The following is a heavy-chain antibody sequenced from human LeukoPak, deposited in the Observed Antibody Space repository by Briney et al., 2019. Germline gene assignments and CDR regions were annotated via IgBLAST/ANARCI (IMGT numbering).Heavy chain of an antibody. CDR2: ISAYNGNT. J-gene: IGHJ6*02. D-gene: IGHD3-10*01. CDR1: GYTFTSYG. Sequence: ASVKVSCKASGYTFTSYGISWVRQAPGQGLEWMGWISAYNGNTNYAQKLQGRVTMTTDPSTSTAYMELRSLRSDDTAGYYCARSPSGSYYNIFDYYYYGMDVWGQGTTVTVSS. V-gene: IGHV1-18*01. CDR3: ARSPSGSYYNIFDYYYYGMDV.